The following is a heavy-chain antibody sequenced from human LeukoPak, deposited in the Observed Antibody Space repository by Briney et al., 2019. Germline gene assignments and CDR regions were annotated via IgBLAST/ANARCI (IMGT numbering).Heavy chain of an antibody. CDR2: IYSGGST. V-gene: IGHV3-53*01. D-gene: IGHD6-19*01. CDR3: ARDSSSGWYHDY. J-gene: IGHJ4*02. CDR1: EFTVSSNC. Sequence: PGGSLRLSCAASEFTVSSNCMSWVRQAPGKGLEWVSVIYSGGSTYYADSVKGQFTISRDNSKNTLYLQMNSLRAEDTAVYYCARDSSSGWYHDYWGQGTLVTVSS.